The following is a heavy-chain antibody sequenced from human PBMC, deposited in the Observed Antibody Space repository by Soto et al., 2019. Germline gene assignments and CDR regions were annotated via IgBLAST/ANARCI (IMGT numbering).Heavy chain of an antibody. CDR2: IYSSGTT. V-gene: IGHV4-4*07. CDR3: ARELRVGPEEYLDF. CDR1: GGSISGHY. J-gene: IGHJ4*02. Sequence: QVQLQESGPGLVKPSETLSLTCTVSGGSISGHYWSWIRQPAGKGLEWIGRIYSSGTTKYNPTLKSRVTMSRDTSKNQFSLRLNSVTAAATAVYYCARELRVGPEEYLDFWGQGTLVTVSS.